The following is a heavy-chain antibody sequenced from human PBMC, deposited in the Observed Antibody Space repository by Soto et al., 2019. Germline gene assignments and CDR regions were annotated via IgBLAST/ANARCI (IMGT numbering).Heavy chain of an antibody. CDR2: IYSSGST. J-gene: IGHJ4*02. CDR1: GDSISGSPYY. Sequence: PSETLSLTCTVSGDSISGSPYYWGWIRQPPGKGLEWIGNIYSSGSTYYTPSLKSRVTISKDTSKNQFSLKLTSVTAADTAVYYCSRRAVEFGGYFDSCGQGTLVTGAS. V-gene: IGHV4-39*01. CDR3: SRRAVEFGGYFDS. D-gene: IGHD3-10*01.